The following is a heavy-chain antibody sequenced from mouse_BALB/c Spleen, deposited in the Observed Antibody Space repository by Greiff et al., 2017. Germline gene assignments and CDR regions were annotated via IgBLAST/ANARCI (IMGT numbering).Heavy chain of an antibody. CDR2: ISSGGGST. V-gene: IGHV5-12-1*01. CDR3: ARHELLRYFDY. D-gene: IGHD1-1*01. CDR1: GFAFSSYD. Sequence: DVMLVESGGGLVKPGGSLKLSCAASGFAFSSYDMSWVRQTPEKRLEWVAYISSGGGSTYYPDTVKGRFTISRDNAKNTLYLQMSSLKSEDTAMYYCARHELLRYFDYWGQGTTLTVSS. J-gene: IGHJ2*01.